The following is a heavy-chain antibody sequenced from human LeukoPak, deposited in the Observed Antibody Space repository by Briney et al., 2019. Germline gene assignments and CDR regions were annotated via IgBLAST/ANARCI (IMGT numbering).Heavy chain of an antibody. CDR1: GFTFSSYA. CDR3: ARGVDSGYDSPLDY. CDR2: ISSNGGST. V-gene: IGHV3-64*02. D-gene: IGHD5-12*01. Sequence: GGSLRLSCATSGFTFSSYAMHWVRQAPGKGLEYVSAISSNGGSTYYADSVKGRFTISRDNSKNTLYLQMGSLGAGDMAVYYCARGVDSGYDSPLDYWGQGTLVTVSS. J-gene: IGHJ4*02.